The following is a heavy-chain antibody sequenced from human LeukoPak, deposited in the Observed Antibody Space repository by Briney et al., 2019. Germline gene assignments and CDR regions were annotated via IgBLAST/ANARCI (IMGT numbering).Heavy chain of an antibody. V-gene: IGHV3-7*01. CDR2: IKQDGSEK. J-gene: IGHJ4*02. CDR1: GFTFSSYW. D-gene: IGHD3-9*01. CDR3: ARDQPYYDILTGYPGYYFDY. Sequence: GGSLRLSCAASGFTFSSYWMSWVRQAPGKGLEWVANIKQDGSEKYYVDSVKGRFTISRDNAKNSLYLQMNSLRAEDTAVYYCARDQPYYDILTGYPGYYFDYWGQGTLVTVSS.